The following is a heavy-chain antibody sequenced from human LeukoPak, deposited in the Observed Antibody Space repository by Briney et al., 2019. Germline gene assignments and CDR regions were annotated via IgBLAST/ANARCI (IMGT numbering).Heavy chain of an antibody. CDR3: ARGTGERNWFDP. V-gene: IGHV4-59*08. D-gene: IGHD7-27*01. J-gene: IGHJ5*02. Sequence: SETLSLTCTVSGGSISSYYWSWIRQPPGKGLEWIGYIYYSGSTNYNPSLKSRVTISVDTSKNQFSLKLSSVAAADTAVYYCARGTGERNWFDPWGQGTLVTVSS. CDR1: GGSISSYY. CDR2: IYYSGST.